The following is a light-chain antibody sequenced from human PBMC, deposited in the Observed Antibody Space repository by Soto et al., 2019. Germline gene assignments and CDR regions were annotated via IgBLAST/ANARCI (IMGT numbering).Light chain of an antibody. J-gene: IGKJ2*01. V-gene: IGKV3-11*01. CDR2: DAS. CDR1: QSVASY. Sequence: EIVLTQSPATLSLSPGERATLSCRASQSVASYLAWYQQKPGQAPRLLIYDASNRATGIPARFGGSGSGTDVTLTISSLEPEDFAVYYCQQRSNWPPATFGQGTKLEI. CDR3: QQRSNWPPAT.